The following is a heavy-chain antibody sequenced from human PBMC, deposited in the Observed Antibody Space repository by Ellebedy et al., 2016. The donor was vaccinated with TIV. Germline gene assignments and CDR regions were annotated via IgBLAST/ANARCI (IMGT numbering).Heavy chain of an antibody. J-gene: IGHJ4*02. V-gene: IGHV1-2*02. CDR1: GYTFTGYY. Sequence: AASVKVSRKASGYTFTGYYIHWVRQAPGQGLEWMEWINPYNGGTNYAQKFQGRITMTRDTSINTAYMELGRLRSNDTAVYFCARLGEVSAFDWGQGTLVTVSS. CDR3: ARLGEVSAFD. D-gene: IGHD3-10*01. CDR2: INPYNGGT.